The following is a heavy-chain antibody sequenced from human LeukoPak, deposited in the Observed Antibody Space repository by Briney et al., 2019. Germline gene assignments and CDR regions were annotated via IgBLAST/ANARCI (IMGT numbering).Heavy chain of an antibody. J-gene: IGHJ4*02. CDR3: ARGERHRSGSYPGY. CDR2: MNPNSGNT. CDR1: GYTFTSYD. D-gene: IGHD1-26*01. V-gene: IGHV1-8*01. Sequence: ASVKVSCKASGYTFTSYDINWVRQATGQGLEWMGWMNPNSGNTGYAQKFQGRVTMTRNTSISTAYMELSSLRSEDTAVYYCARGERHRSGSYPGYWGQGTLVTVSS.